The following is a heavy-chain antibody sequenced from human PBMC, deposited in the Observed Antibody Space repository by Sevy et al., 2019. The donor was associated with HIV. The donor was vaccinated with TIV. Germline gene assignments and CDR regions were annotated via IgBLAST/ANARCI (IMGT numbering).Heavy chain of an antibody. J-gene: IGHJ4*02. Sequence: SETLSLTCAITGDSVSSNSAAWNWIRQSPSRGLESLGRTYYRSKWYNDSSVSLRGRLTIIPDTSENRFSLHLNSVTPDDTAIYYCARDYNGNSYFDYWGQGTLVTVSS. CDR3: ARDYNGNSYFDY. CDR2: TYYRSKWYN. D-gene: IGHD3-10*01. CDR1: GDSVSSNSAA. V-gene: IGHV6-1*01.